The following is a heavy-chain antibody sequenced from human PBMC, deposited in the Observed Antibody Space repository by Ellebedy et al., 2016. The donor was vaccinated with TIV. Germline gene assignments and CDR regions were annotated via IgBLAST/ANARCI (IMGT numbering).Heavy chain of an antibody. D-gene: IGHD3-10*02. J-gene: IGHJ6*03. CDR2: LWYDGSNK. CDR1: GFSFSSYA. V-gene: IGHV3-33*08. Sequence: GESLKISXAASGFSFSSYAMHWVRQAPGKGLEWVALLWYDGSNKKYADSVKGRLTISRDNSKNTLYLQMNSLRAEDTAVYYCAREMLTGYYYYMDVWGKGTTVTVSS. CDR3: AREMLTGYYYYMDV.